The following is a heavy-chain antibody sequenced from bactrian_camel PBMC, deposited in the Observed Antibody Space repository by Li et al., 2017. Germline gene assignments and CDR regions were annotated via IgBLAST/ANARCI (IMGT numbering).Heavy chain of an antibody. CDR1: GSTYSSYC. CDR2: SIDDYLST. V-gene: IGHV3S1*01. J-gene: IGHJ4*01. D-gene: IGHD1*01. Sequence: HVQLVESGGGSVQAGGSLRLSCPASGSTYSSYCMGWFRQYPGKEYEGVASIDDYLSTNYADSVKGRFTISRDNTKNTVYLQLNNLRSEDTAVYYCSNGKDRDRWRTPGPGTQVTVS.